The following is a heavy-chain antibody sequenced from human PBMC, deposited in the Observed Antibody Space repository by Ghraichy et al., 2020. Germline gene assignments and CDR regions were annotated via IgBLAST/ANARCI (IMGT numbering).Heavy chain of an antibody. CDR2: IYYSGST. CDR1: GGSISSYY. Sequence: SQTLSLTCTVSGGSISSYYWSWIRQPPGKGLEWIGYIYYSGSTNYNPSLKSRVTISVDTSKNQFSLKLSSVTAADTAVYYCARSGYYDSSGPAVLDYYGMDVWGQGTTVTVSS. CDR3: ARSGYYDSSGPAVLDYYGMDV. J-gene: IGHJ6*02. D-gene: IGHD3-22*01. V-gene: IGHV4-59*01.